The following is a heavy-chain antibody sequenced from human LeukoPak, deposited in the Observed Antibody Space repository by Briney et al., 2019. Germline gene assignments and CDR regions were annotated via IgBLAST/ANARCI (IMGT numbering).Heavy chain of an antibody. CDR1: GDSVSSNSVA. Sequence: QTLSLTCAISGDSVSSNSVAWNWIRQSPSRGLEWLGRTYYRSKWYTDYAESVKSRITINPDTSKNQFSLQLNSVTPEDTAVYYCARIKQQLADYRGQGTLVTVSS. D-gene: IGHD6-13*01. V-gene: IGHV6-1*01. J-gene: IGHJ4*02. CDR2: TYYRSKWYT. CDR3: ARIKQQLADY.